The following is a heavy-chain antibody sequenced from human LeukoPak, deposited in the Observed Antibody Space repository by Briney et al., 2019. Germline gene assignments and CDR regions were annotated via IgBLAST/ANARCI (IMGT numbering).Heavy chain of an antibody. V-gene: IGHV3-23*01. D-gene: IGHD3-9*01. CDR1: GFTFSSYA. Sequence: GGSLRLSCAASGFTFSSYAMSWVRQAPGKGLEWVSAISGSGGSTYYADSVKGRFTISRDNPKNTLYLQMNSLRAEDTAVYYCASSKYYDILTGYYYWGQGTLVTVSS. CDR3: ASSKYYDILTGYYY. J-gene: IGHJ4*02. CDR2: ISGSGGST.